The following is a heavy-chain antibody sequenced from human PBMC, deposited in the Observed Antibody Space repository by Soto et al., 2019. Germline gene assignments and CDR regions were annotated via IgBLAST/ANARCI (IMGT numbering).Heavy chain of an antibody. CDR2: IYHSGST. V-gene: IGHV4-38-2*02. Sequence: SETLSLTCAVSGYSISSGYYWGWIRQPPGKGLEWIGSIYHSGSTYYNPSLKSRVTISVDTSKNQFSLKLSSVTAADTAVYYWARDPYYYDSSGYFNWHFVLGGGGTLVTVS. CDR1: GYSISSGYY. D-gene: IGHD3-22*01. CDR3: ARDPYYYDSSGYFNWHFVL. J-gene: IGHJ2*01.